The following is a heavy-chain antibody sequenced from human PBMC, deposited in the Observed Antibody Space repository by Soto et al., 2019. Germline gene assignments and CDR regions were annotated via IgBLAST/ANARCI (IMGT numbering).Heavy chain of an antibody. J-gene: IGHJ6*02. Sequence: SVKVSCKASGGTFSSYAISWVRQAPGQGLEWMGGIIPIFGTANYAQKFQGRVTITADESTSTAYMELSSLRSEDTAVYYCARVEGMVSRYSNYRSYYYDMDVWGQGTTVTVSS. V-gene: IGHV1-69*13. D-gene: IGHD4-4*01. CDR3: ARVEGMVSRYSNYRSYYYDMDV. CDR1: GGTFSSYA. CDR2: IIPIFGTA.